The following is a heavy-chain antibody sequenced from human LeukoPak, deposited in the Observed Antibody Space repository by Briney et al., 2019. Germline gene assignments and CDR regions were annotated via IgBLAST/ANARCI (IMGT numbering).Heavy chain of an antibody. CDR2: VSAGGGST. V-gene: IGHV3-23*01. D-gene: IGHD3-10*01. Sequence: GGSLRLSCAASGFTFSGYAMTWVRQAPGKGLEWVSTVSAGGGSTYYADSVKGRFTISRDNPKNTLHLQMNSPRAEDTAVYYCAKRLYGSGGYYQFDYWGQGTLVTVSS. CDR3: AKRLYGSGGYYQFDY. CDR1: GFTFSGYA. J-gene: IGHJ4*02.